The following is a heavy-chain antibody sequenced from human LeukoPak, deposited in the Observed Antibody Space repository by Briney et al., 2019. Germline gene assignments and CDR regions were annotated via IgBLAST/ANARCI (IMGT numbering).Heavy chain of an antibody. V-gene: IGHV3-48*01. CDR2: ISSSSSTI. D-gene: IGHD1-26*01. J-gene: IGHJ4*02. Sequence: PGGSLRLSCAASGFTFSSYSMNWVRQAPGKGLEWVSYISSSSSTIYYADSVKGRFTISRDNAKNSLYLQMNSLRAEDTAMYYCARDLPVVGAPGFDYWGQGTLVTVSS. CDR1: GFTFSSYS. CDR3: ARDLPVVGAPGFDY.